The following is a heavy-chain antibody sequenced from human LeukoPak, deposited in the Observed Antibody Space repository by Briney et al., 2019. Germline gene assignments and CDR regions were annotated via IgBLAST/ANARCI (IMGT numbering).Heavy chain of an antibody. V-gene: IGHV4-39*01. J-gene: IGHJ6*03. CDR1: GGSISSSNCY. CDR3: ARQGATIDYYYYTDV. Sequence: PSGTLSLTCNVSGGSISSSNCYWGWIRQPPGKGLEWIGSIYYSGSTYYNPSLKSRVTISVDTSKNQFSLKLSSVTAADTAVYYCARQGATIDYYYYTDVCGKGTTVTVSS. D-gene: IGHD5-12*01. CDR2: IYYSGST.